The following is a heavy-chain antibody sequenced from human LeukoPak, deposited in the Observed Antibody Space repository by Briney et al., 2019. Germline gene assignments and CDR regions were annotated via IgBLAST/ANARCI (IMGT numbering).Heavy chain of an antibody. J-gene: IGHJ4*02. CDR1: GFTFSSYW. D-gene: IGHD3-22*01. CDR2: INSDGSST. Sequence: AGGSLRLSCAASGFTFSSYWMHWVRQAPGKGLVWVSRINSDGSSTSYADSVKGRFTISRDNAKNTLYLQMNSLRAEDTAVYYCAREPHGGSGYFDCWGQGTLVTVSS. CDR3: AREPHGGSGYFDC. V-gene: IGHV3-74*01.